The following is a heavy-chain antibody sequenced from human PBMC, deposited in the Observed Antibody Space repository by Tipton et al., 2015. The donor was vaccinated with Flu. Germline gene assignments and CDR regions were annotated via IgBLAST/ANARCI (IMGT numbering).Heavy chain of an antibody. D-gene: IGHD6-19*01. V-gene: IGHV3-7*01. CDR2: IKQDGSEK. CDR1: GFTFSSYW. Sequence: SLRPSCAASGFTFSSYWISWVRQAPGKGLEWVANIKQDGSEKYYEDSVKGRFTNSRHNAKNSLYLQMNSLRAEDTAVYYCARELKAVAGIGDYYYGMGPWGQGTTVTVSS. CDR3: ARELKAVAGIGDYYYGMGP. J-gene: IGHJ6*02.